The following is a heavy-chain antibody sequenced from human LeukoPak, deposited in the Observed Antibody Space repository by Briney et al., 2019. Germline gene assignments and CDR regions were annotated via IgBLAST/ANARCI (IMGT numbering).Heavy chain of an antibody. V-gene: IGHV4-39*07. D-gene: IGHD3-16*01. CDR1: GGSISSSSYY. Sequence: SETLSLTCTVSGGSISSSSYYWGWIRQPPGKGLEWIGSIYYSGSTYYNPSLKSRVTISVDTSKNQFSLKLSSVTAADTAVYYCARDSVITFGGVESFDYWGQGTLVTVSS. CDR3: ARDSVITFGGVESFDY. J-gene: IGHJ4*02. CDR2: IYYSGST.